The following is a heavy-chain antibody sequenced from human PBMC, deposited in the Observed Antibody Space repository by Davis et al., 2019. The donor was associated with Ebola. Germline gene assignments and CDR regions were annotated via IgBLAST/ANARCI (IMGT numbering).Heavy chain of an antibody. Sequence: SETLSLTCTVSGYSISSGYYWGWIRQPPGKGLEWLGYIYYSGSTNYNPSLKSRVTISVDTSKNQFSLKLSSVTAADTAVYYCARRGLYYYDSSGYYHGAFDIWGQGTMVTVSS. D-gene: IGHD3-22*01. CDR2: IYYSGST. J-gene: IGHJ3*02. CDR1: GYSISSGYY. V-gene: IGHV4-38-2*02. CDR3: ARRGLYYYDSSGYYHGAFDI.